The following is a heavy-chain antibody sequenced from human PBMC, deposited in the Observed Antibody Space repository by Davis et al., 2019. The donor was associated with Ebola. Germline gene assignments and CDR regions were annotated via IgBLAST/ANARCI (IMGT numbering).Heavy chain of an antibody. D-gene: IGHD2-21*01. V-gene: IGHV3-13*01. CDR2: IGAAGDT. J-gene: IGHJ3*02. CDR3: ARALFGAGAFDI. CDR1: GFTFRSYD. Sequence: GESLKISCAASGFTFRSYDMHWVRQATGKGLEWVSAIGAAGDTYYPGSVQGRFTISRENAKNSLYLQMNSLRAGDTAVYYCARALFGAGAFDIWGQGTMVTVSS.